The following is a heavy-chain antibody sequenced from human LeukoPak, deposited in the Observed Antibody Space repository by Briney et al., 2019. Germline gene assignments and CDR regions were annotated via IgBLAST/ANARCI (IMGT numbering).Heavy chain of an antibody. V-gene: IGHV4-38-2*02. Sequence: SETLSLTCTVSGYSISNGYYWDWIRPPPGSGLDWIGNFYRIGSTSYIPSLQSRVTISVDTSKNLFALKVNSGTAADTAVYYCARRHSSGWFYYWGQGTLVTVSS. CDR3: ARRHSSGWFYY. CDR1: GYSISNGYY. D-gene: IGHD6-19*01. J-gene: IGHJ4*02. CDR2: FYRIGST.